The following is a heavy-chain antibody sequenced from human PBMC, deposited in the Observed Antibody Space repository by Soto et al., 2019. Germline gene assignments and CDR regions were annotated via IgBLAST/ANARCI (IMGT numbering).Heavy chain of an antibody. CDR3: ARVNLGDYDSSGYFDI. CDR2: ISAYNGNT. D-gene: IGHD3-22*01. CDR1: GYTFTSYG. V-gene: IGHV1-18*01. J-gene: IGHJ3*02. Sequence: ASVKVSCKASGYTFTSYGISWVRQAPGQGLEWMGWISAYNGNTNYAQKLQGRVTMTTDTSTSTAYMELRSLRSDDTDVYYCARVNLGDYDSSGYFDIGGQGTMVTVSS.